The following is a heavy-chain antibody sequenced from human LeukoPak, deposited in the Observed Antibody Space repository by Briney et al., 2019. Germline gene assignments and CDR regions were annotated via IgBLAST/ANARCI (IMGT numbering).Heavy chain of an antibody. D-gene: IGHD6-19*01. CDR1: GGSISIYY. V-gene: IGHV4-39*01. CDR2: IYYSGST. Sequence: SETLSLTCTVSGGSISIYYWGWIRQPPGKGLEWIGSIYYSGSTYYNPSLKSRVTISVDTSKNQFSLKLSSVTAADTAVYYCARHLWQWPGGRDPYYFDYWGQGTLVTVSS. J-gene: IGHJ4*02. CDR3: ARHLWQWPGGRDPYYFDY.